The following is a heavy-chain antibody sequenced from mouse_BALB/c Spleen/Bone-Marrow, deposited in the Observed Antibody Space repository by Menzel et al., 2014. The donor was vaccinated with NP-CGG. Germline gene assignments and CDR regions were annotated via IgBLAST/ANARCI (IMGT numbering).Heavy chain of an antibody. V-gene: IGHV1-9*01. D-gene: IGHD2-4*01. CDR3: ARLITTGGSAY. Sequence: QVQLKESGAELMKPGASVKISCKATGYTFSTYWIEWVKQRPGHGLEWIGEILPGSGTTNYNEKFKGKATFTADTSSNTAYMQLSSLTSEDSAVYYCARLITTGGSAYWGQGTLVTVSA. CDR2: ILPGSGTT. J-gene: IGHJ3*01. CDR1: GYTFSTYW.